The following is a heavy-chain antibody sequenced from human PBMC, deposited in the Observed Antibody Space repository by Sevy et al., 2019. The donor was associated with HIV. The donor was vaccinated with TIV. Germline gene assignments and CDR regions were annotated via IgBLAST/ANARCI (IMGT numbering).Heavy chain of an antibody. V-gene: IGHV3-48*03. D-gene: IGHD4-4*01. Sequence: GGSPRLSCAASGFTFSSYEMNWVRQAPGKGLEWVSYISNSGTIISYSDSVRGRFTISRDNARNSVYLQMNSLRAEDTAVYYCARDLPPSATTLAHFDYWGQGTLVTVSS. CDR1: GFTFSSYE. CDR3: ARDLPPSATTLAHFDY. CDR2: ISNSGTII. J-gene: IGHJ4*02.